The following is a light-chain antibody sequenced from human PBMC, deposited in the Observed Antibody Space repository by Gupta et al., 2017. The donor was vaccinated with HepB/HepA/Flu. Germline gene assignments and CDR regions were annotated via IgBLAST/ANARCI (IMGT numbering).Light chain of an antibody. Sequence: EIVLTQSPCTLSLSPWERATLSCRASQSVSNNLLAWYQQKPGQAPRLLIYGASSRAMGNTGCFGGGGEAKVFTHTSSRREEEACDEYYIQQHSSSLTFGRVTKVEIK. V-gene: IGKV3-20*01. CDR1: QSVSNNL. CDR3: QQHSSSLT. CDR2: GAS. J-gene: IGKJ4*01.